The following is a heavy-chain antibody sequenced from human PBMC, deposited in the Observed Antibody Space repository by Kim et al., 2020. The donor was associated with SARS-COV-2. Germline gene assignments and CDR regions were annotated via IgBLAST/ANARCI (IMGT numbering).Heavy chain of an antibody. CDR2: IKRDGSEE. CDR3: SSAQVVDYY. V-gene: IGHV3-7*03. D-gene: IGHD2-21*01. Sequence: GGSLRLSCAASGFTFGNYAMSWVRQAPGKGPEWMANIKRDGSEESSVDSATVRFSITIANDESTLILHLHIQRVETTAASYCSSAQVVDYY. J-gene: IGHJ6*01. CDR1: GFTFGNYA.